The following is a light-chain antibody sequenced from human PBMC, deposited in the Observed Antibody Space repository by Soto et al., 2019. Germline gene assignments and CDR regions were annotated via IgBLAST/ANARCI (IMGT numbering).Light chain of an antibody. V-gene: IGKV3-20*01. Sequence: EIVLTQSPGTLSLSPGDRATLSCRASQSLSVSYIAWYQQRPGQAPRLLIYGTSTRATGIPDRFSGSGSGTDFTLAISRLEPEDFAVYYGHQFGGSPQTFGQGTTVEI. CDR1: QSLSVSY. CDR2: GTS. CDR3: HQFGGSPQT. J-gene: IGKJ1*01.